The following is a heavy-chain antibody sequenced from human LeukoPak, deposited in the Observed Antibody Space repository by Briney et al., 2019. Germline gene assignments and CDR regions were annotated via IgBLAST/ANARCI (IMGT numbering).Heavy chain of an antibody. CDR1: GFNFSDYS. Sequence: GGSLRLSCAASGFNFSDYSMSWVRQAPGQGLEWVSHISISPSYIHYADSVQGRFTISRDNAKSSLYLQMNSLRAEDTAVYYCARDVVRGGWELNWFGPWGQGALVTVSS. CDR2: ISISPSYI. D-gene: IGHD1-26*01. J-gene: IGHJ5*02. V-gene: IGHV3-21*01. CDR3: ARDVVRGGWELNWFGP.